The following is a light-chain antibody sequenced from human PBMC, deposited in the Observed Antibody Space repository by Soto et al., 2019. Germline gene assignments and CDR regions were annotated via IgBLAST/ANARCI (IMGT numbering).Light chain of an antibody. V-gene: IGKV3-20*01. CDR1: QSVPGNY. CDR2: GVS. CDR3: QQHTSPPWT. Sequence: EIVLTQSPGTLSLSPGETATLSCRASQSVPGNYLAWLQQKPGQAPRVLIYGVSMRATGIPDRFSGSGSGTDFTRTISRLEPEDFAVYFCQQHTSPPWTLGQGSKVEAK. J-gene: IGKJ1*01.